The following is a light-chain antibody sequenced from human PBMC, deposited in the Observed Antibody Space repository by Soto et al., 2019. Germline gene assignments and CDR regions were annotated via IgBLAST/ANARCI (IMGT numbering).Light chain of an antibody. CDR2: DAS. Sequence: DIQMTQSPSTLSSSVGDRLTITCRASQSISSWLAWYQQKPGKPPKLLIYDASSLESGVPSRFSGSGSGTDFSLTITSLQPDDSATYYCQQYNSYSTFGQGTKVDIK. CDR3: QQYNSYST. CDR1: QSISSW. J-gene: IGKJ1*01. V-gene: IGKV1-5*01.